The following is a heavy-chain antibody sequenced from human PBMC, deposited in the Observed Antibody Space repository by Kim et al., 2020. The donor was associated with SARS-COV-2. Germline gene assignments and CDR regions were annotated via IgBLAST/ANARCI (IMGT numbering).Heavy chain of an antibody. Sequence: SLKSRVTISVDTSKNQFSLKLSSVTAADTAVYYCARASEVVGATGGYFDYWGQGTLVTVSS. V-gene: IGHV4-59*01. J-gene: IGHJ4*02. D-gene: IGHD1-26*01. CDR3: ARASEVVGATGGYFDY.